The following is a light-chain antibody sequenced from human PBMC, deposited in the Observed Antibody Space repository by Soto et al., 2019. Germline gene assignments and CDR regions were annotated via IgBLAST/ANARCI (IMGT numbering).Light chain of an antibody. CDR1: SSDVGGYNY. CDR3: SSYTSSSTWV. V-gene: IGLV2-14*01. CDR2: DVS. J-gene: IGLJ1*01. Sequence: QSVLTQPASVSGSPGQSITISCTGTSSDVGGYNYVSWYQQHPGKAPKLMIYDVSNRPSGASNRFSGSKSGNTASLTISGLQAEDEADYCCSSYTSSSTWVFGTGTKVTVL.